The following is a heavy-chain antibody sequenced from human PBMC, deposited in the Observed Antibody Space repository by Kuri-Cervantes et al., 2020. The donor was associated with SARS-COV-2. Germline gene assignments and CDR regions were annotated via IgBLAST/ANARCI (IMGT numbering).Heavy chain of an antibody. J-gene: IGHJ4*02. D-gene: IGHD4-11*01. V-gene: IGHV3-30-3*01. Sequence: GESLKISCTASGFTFGDYAMSWVRQAPGKGLEWVAVISYDGSNKYYADSVKGRFTISRDNAKNSLYLQMNSLRAEDTAVYYCARAWDMTTAGVDYWGQGTLVTVSS. CDR3: ARAWDMTTAGVDY. CDR1: GFTFGDYA. CDR2: ISYDGSNK.